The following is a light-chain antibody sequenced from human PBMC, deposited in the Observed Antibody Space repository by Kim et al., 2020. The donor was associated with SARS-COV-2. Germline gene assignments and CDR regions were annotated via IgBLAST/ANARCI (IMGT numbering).Light chain of an antibody. V-gene: IGLV2-14*03. J-gene: IGLJ2*01. Sequence: LTQPASVSGSPGQSITISCTGSSGDIDEYNYVSWYQQHPGKAPKLMIFDVNSRPSGISNRFSASKSGNTASLTISGLQAEDEADYYCSSYSTTTDVIFGGGTQLTVL. CDR1: SGDIDEYNY. CDR2: DVN. CDR3: SSYSTTTDVI.